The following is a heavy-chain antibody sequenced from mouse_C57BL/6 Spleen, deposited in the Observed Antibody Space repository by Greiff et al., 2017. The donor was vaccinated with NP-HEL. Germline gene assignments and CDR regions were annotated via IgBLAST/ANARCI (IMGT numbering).Heavy chain of an antibody. CDR2: IYPRSGNT. Sequence: QVQLKQSGAELARPGASVKLSCKASGYTFTSYGISWVKQRTGQGLEWIGEIYPRSGNTYYNEKFKGKATLTADKSSSTAYMELRSLTSEDSAVYFCAREGDSSGTFAYWGQGTLVTVSA. V-gene: IGHV1-81*01. J-gene: IGHJ3*01. CDR3: AREGDSSGTFAY. D-gene: IGHD3-2*02. CDR1: GYTFTSYG.